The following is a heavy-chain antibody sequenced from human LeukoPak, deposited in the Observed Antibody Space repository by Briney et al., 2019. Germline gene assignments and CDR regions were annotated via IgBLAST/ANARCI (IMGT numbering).Heavy chain of an antibody. J-gene: IGHJ4*02. CDR1: GYTFTSFF. Sequence: GESLKISCKASGYTFTSFFIGWVRQMPGQGLEWVGIIYTGDSDTRYSPSFQGQVTISVDKSISTAYLQWRSLEASDTAIYYCARPITGAGTDLGYWGQGTLVTVSS. CDR2: IYTGDSDT. CDR3: ARPITGAGTDLGY. V-gene: IGHV5-51*01. D-gene: IGHD6-13*01.